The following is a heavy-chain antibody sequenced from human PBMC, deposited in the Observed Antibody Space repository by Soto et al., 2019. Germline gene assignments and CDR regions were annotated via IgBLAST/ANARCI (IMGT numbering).Heavy chain of an antibody. CDR2: IIPIFGTA. J-gene: IGHJ4*02. V-gene: IGHV1-69*06. Sequence: SVKVFCKASGGTFSSYAISWVRQAPGQGLEWMGGIIPIFGTANYAQKFQGRVTITADKSTSTAYMELSSLRSEDTAVYYCARFEKRYSSSFGYWGQGTLVTVSS. CDR1: GGTFSSYA. D-gene: IGHD6-13*01. CDR3: ARFEKRYSSSFGY.